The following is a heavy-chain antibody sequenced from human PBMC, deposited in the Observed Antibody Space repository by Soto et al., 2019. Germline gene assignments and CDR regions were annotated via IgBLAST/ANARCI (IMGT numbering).Heavy chain of an antibody. V-gene: IGHV4-30-2*01. D-gene: IGHD6-6*01. CDR2: IYHSGST. J-gene: IGHJ4*02. CDR3: ARARIAARPGHYFDY. CDR1: GGSISSGGYS. Sequence: PSETLSLTRAVSGGSISSGGYSWSWIRQPPGKGLEWIGYIYHSGSTYYTPSLKSRVTISVDRSKNQFSLKLSSVTAADTAVYYCARARIAARPGHYFDYWGQGTLVTVSS.